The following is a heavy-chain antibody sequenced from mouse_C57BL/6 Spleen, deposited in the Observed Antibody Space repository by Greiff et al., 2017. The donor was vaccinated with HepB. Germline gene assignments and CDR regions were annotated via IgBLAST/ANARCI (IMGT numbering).Heavy chain of an antibody. CDR3: ARRYYDYDWSLYFDY. CDR2: ISSGSSTI. V-gene: IGHV5-17*01. J-gene: IGHJ2*01. D-gene: IGHD2-4*01. Sequence: EVQLVESGGGLVKPGGSLKLSCAASGFTFSDYGMHWVRQAPEKGLEWVAYISSGSSTIYYADTVKGRFTISRDNAKNTLFLPITSLRSEDTAMYYCARRYYDYDWSLYFDYWGQGTTLTVSS. CDR1: GFTFSDYG.